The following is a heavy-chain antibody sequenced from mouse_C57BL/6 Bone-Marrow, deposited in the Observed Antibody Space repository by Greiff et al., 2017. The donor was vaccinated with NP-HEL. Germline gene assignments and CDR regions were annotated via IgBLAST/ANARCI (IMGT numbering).Heavy chain of an antibody. CDR3: ARGGWDPSY. CDR2: ISDGGSYT. CDR1: GFTFSSYA. D-gene: IGHD4-1*01. Sequence: EVMLVESGGGLVKPGGSLKLSCAASGFTFSSYAMSWVRQTPEKRLEWVATISDGGSYTYYPDNVKGRFTISRDNAKNNLYLQMSHLKSEDTAVYYCARGGWDPSYGGRGTLVTVSA. V-gene: IGHV5-4*03. J-gene: IGHJ3*01.